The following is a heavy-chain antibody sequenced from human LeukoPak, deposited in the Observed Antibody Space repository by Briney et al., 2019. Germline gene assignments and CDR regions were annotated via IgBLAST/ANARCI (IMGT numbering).Heavy chain of an antibody. J-gene: IGHJ4*02. V-gene: IGHV3-66*01. Sequence: GGSLRLSCAASGFTVSSNYMSWVRQAPGQGLEWVSVIYSGGSTYYADSVKGRFTISRDNSKNTLYLQMNSLRAEDTAVYYCARVGVEQQLLKVTDYWGQGTLVTVSS. CDR3: ARVGVEQQLLKVTDY. D-gene: IGHD6-13*01. CDR2: IYSGGST. CDR1: GFTVSSNY.